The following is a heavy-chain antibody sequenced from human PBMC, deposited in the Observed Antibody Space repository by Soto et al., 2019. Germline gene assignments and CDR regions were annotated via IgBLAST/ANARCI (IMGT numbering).Heavy chain of an antibody. CDR2: IWYDGSNK. Sequence: GGSLRLSCAASGFTFSSYGMHWVRQAPGKGLEWVAVIWYDGSNKYYADSVKGRFTISRDNSKNTLYLQMNSLRAEDTALYYCARDHPDSSGYYYYGYWGQGTLVTVSS. V-gene: IGHV3-33*01. J-gene: IGHJ4*02. CDR3: ARDHPDSSGYYYYGY. D-gene: IGHD3-22*01. CDR1: GFTFSSYG.